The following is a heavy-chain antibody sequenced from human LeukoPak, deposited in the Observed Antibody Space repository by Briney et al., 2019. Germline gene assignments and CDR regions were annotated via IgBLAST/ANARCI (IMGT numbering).Heavy chain of an antibody. Sequence: GGSLRLSCAASGFTFSTYWMHWVRQAPGKGLVWVSRISHDGSSSSYADSVKGRFTISRDNAKNTLYLQMNSLRADDTAVYYCARAGYPYAFDIWGQGTMSPSLQ. V-gene: IGHV3-74*01. CDR1: GFTFSTYW. D-gene: IGHD5-18*01. J-gene: IGHJ3*02. CDR2: ISHDGSSS. CDR3: ARAGYPYAFDI.